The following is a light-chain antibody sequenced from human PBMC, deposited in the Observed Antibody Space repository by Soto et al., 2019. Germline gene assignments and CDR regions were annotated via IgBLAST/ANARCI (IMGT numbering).Light chain of an antibody. CDR2: DAS. Sequence: EIVVTQSPATLSVSTGERATLYCRASQSVGSNLAWYQQKPGQAPRLLIYDASNRATGIPARFSGSGSGTDFTLTISSLEPEDFAVYYCQQRSHWPPKITFGQGTRLEIK. J-gene: IGKJ5*01. CDR3: QQRSHWPPKIT. V-gene: IGKV3-11*01. CDR1: QSVGSN.